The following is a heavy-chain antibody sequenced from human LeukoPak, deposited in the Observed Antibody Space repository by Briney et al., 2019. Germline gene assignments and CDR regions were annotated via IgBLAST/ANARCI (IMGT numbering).Heavy chain of an antibody. D-gene: IGHD2/OR15-2a*01. Sequence: GGSLRLSCAASGFTFANYAMTWVRQAPGKGLDWVSLISGSGSNTYYTDSVKGRFTISKDNAKNTVYLQMNSLRAEDTAVYYCVSFYETYWGRGTLVTVSS. CDR3: VSFYETY. J-gene: IGHJ4*02. CDR2: ISGSGSNT. V-gene: IGHV3-23*01. CDR1: GFTFANYA.